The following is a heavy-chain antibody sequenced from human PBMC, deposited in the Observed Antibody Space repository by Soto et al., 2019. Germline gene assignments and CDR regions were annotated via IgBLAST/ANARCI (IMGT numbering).Heavy chain of an antibody. D-gene: IGHD2-2*01. V-gene: IGHV4-59*08. CDR2: VYDSGST. J-gene: IGHJ4*02. CDR1: AGSISGYY. CDR3: ARLYCSTTICYAHFDY. Sequence: SETLSLTCTVFAGSISGYYWSWIRQPPGKGLEWIGYVYDSGSTNCNPSLKSGVTISVDTSKNQFSLKLSSVTAADTAVYYCARLYCSTTICYAHFDYWGQGTLVTVSS.